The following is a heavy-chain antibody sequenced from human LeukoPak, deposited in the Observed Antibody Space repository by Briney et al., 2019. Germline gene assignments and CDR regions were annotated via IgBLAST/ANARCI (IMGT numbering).Heavy chain of an antibody. CDR3: ARANRLLEWSNNWFDP. CDR1: GGTFSSYA. CDR2: IIPIFGTA. Sequence: SVTVSCKASGGTFSSYAISWVRQAPGQGLEWMGGIIPIFGTANYAQKFQGRVTITTDESTSTAYMELSSLRSEDTAVYYCARANRLLEWSNNWFDPWGQGTLVTVSS. D-gene: IGHD3-3*01. V-gene: IGHV1-69*05. J-gene: IGHJ5*02.